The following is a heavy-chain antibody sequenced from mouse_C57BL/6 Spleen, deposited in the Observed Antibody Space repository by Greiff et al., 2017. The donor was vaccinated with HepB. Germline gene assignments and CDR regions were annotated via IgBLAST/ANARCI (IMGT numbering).Heavy chain of an antibody. J-gene: IGHJ4*01. D-gene: IGHD2-4*01. CDR1: GYTFTSYW. Sequence: VQLQQPGAELVKPGASVKMSCKASGYTFTSYWITWVKQRPGQGLEWIGDIYPGSGSTNYNEKFKSKATLTVDTSSSTAYMQLSSLTSEDSAVYYCACDYDYDGTHYYAMDYWGQGTSVTVSS. CDR3: ACDYDYDGTHYYAMDY. V-gene: IGHV1-55*01. CDR2: IYPGSGST.